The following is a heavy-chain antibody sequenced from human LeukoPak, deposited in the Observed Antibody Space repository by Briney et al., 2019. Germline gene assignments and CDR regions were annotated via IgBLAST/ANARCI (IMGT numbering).Heavy chain of an antibody. V-gene: IGHV3-53*01. CDR3: ARDWDDGRAERPA. Sequence: PGGSLTLSCAASGFTVSGNYMSWLRQAPGKGLECVAVIYSGGDTYYADSVKGRFTISRDKSKNGLYLQMNSLRAEDTAVYYCARDWDDGRAERPAWGQGTLVTVSS. CDR2: IYSGGDT. J-gene: IGHJ5*02. CDR1: GFTVSGNY. D-gene: IGHD3-22*01.